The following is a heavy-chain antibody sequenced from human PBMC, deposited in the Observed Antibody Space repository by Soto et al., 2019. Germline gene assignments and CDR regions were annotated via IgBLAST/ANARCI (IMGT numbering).Heavy chain of an antibody. CDR2: IKQDGSEK. Sequence: GGSLRLSCAASGFTFSSYWMSWVRQAPGKGLEWVANIKQDGSEKYYVDSVKGRFTISRDNAKNSLYLQMNSLRAEDTAVYYCARPSTDYDFWSGYYWAYFDYWGQGTLVTVSS. J-gene: IGHJ4*02. CDR1: GFTFSSYW. D-gene: IGHD3-3*01. V-gene: IGHV3-7*05. CDR3: ARPSTDYDFWSGYYWAYFDY.